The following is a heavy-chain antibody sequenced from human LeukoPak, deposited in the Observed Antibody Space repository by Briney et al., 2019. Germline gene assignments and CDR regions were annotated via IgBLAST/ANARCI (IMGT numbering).Heavy chain of an antibody. V-gene: IGHV3-48*03. CDR2: IGGLGSNV. Sequence: PGGSLRLLCAASGFTFSSYEMNWVRQAPGKGLEWVSYIGGLGSNVYYADSVEGRFTVSRDNAMNSLYLQMNSLRAEDTAVYYCAREERDTARLPYYDHWGQGTLVTVSS. CDR1: GFTFSSYE. CDR3: AREERDTARLPYYDH. D-gene: IGHD5-18*01. J-gene: IGHJ4*02.